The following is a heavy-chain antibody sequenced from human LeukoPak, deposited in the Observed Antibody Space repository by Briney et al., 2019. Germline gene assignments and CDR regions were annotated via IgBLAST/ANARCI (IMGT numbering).Heavy chain of an antibody. J-gene: IGHJ6*03. CDR3: ARDHRGSGSRYYYYYMDV. D-gene: IGHD3-10*01. CDR2: INSDGSST. Sequence: PGGSLRLSCAASGFTFSTYRMSWVRQAPGKGLVWVSRINSDGSSTSYADSVKGRFTISRDNAKNTLYLQMNSLRAEDTAVYYCARDHRGSGSRYYYYYMDVWGKGTTVTISS. V-gene: IGHV3-74*01. CDR1: GFTFSTYR.